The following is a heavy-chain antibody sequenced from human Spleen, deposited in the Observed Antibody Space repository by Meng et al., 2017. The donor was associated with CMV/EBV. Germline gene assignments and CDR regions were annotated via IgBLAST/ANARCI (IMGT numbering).Heavy chain of an antibody. Sequence: SGDSLISGCFFWSLIRQHPGKGLEWIGYIFFSGSTYYSPSLKSQVTISLDTSKNQFSLRLGSVTAADTAVYYCARLRDSLHSGVDYWGQGTLVTVSS. J-gene: IGHJ4*02. CDR2: IFFSGST. V-gene: IGHV4-31*01. CDR1: GDSLISGCFF. D-gene: IGHD5-18*01. CDR3: ARLRDSLHSGVDY.